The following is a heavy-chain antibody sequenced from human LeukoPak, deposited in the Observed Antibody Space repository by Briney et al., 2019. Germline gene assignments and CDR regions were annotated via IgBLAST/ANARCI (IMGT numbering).Heavy chain of an antibody. V-gene: IGHV3-30*03. J-gene: IGHJ4*02. CDR1: GFTFSSYG. D-gene: IGHD6-25*01. CDR2: ISYDGSNK. Sequence: GGSLRLSCAASGFTFSSYGMHWVRQAPGKGLEWVAVISYDGSNKYYADSVKGRFTICRDNSKNTLYLQMNSLRAEDTAVYYCARDDSGRVIDYWGQGNVVTVSS. CDR3: ARDDSGRVIDY.